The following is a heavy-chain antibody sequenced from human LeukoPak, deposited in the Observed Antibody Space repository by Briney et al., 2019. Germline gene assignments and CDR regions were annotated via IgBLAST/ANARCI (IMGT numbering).Heavy chain of an antibody. CDR2: IKPNSGGT. CDR3: ATNILVRDIINWFDP. CDR1: GYIFADYY. J-gene: IGHJ5*02. Sequence: ASVKVPCKASGYIFADYYIHWVRQAPGQGLEWMGWIKPNSGGTRSAQKFQGRVTMTRDTSISTAYMELTTLRYDDTAVYYCATNILVRDIINWFDPWGQGILVTVSS. V-gene: IGHV1-2*02. D-gene: IGHD3-10*01.